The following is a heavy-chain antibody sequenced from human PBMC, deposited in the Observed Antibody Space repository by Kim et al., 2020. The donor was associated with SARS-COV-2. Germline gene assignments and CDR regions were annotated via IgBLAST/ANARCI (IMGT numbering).Heavy chain of an antibody. D-gene: IGHD6-13*01. Sequence: SETLSLTCTVSGGSISSSSYYWGWIRQPPGKGLVGIGSIYYSGTTYYNPSLNSRVTISVDTSKNQFSLKLSSVTAADTAVYYCARQGYSSSSEPWGQGTLVTVFS. CDR2: IYYSGTT. J-gene: IGHJ5*02. CDR3: ARQGYSSSSEP. V-gene: IGHV4-39*01. CDR1: GGSISSSSYY.